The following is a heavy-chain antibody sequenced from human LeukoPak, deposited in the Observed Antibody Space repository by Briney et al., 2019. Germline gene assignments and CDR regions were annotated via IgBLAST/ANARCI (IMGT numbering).Heavy chain of an antibody. Sequence: ASVKVSCKASGYTFTSCDINWVRQASGQGLEWMGIINPSGGSTSYAQKFQGRVTMTRDMSTSTVYMELSSLRSEDTAVYYCARENGEWELRAFDIWGQGTMVTVSS. CDR3: ARENGEWELRAFDI. CDR1: GYTFTSCD. V-gene: IGHV1-46*01. J-gene: IGHJ3*02. D-gene: IGHD1-26*01. CDR2: INPSGGST.